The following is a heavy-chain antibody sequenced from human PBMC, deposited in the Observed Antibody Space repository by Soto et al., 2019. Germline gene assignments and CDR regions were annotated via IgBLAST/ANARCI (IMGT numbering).Heavy chain of an antibody. J-gene: IGHJ1*01. CDR3: ATPAPGIAAAGTKTAEYFQH. D-gene: IGHD6-13*01. Sequence: GGSLRLSCAASGFTFSSYWMSWVRQAPGKGLEWVANIKQDGSEKYYVDSVKGRFTISRDNAKNSLYLQMNSLRAEDTAVYYCATPAPGIAAAGTKTAEYFQHWGQGTLVTVSS. CDR2: IKQDGSEK. V-gene: IGHV3-7*01. CDR1: GFTFSSYW.